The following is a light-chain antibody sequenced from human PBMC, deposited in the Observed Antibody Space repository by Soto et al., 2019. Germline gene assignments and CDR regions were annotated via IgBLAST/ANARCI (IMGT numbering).Light chain of an antibody. CDR2: AAT. CDR3: QQSFSIPFT. Sequence: DIQMTQSPASLSASLGDKVTIACRTSQTISRSLNWYHHRPGKAPRLLVYAATTLQSGVPSRFGGSGSGTDFNLTISSLQPEDFATYYCQQSFSIPFTFGPGTKVDIK. CDR1: QTISRS. J-gene: IGKJ3*01. V-gene: IGKV1-39*01.